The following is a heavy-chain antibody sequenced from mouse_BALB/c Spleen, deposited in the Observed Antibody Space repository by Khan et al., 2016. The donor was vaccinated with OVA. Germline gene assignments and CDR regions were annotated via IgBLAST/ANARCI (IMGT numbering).Heavy chain of an antibody. CDR1: GYSFTGYF. D-gene: IGHD1-1*01. CDR3: ARKNGSDFAY. CDR2: INPHIGET. J-gene: IGHJ2*01. Sequence: VRLQQSGPELVKPGASVKISCKASGYSFTGYFMNWVMQSHGKSLEWIGRINPHIGETFYNQKFKDKATLTVDESSSTAHMELRSLASEDSAVYYCARKNGSDFAYWGQGTTLTVSS. V-gene: IGHV1-20*02.